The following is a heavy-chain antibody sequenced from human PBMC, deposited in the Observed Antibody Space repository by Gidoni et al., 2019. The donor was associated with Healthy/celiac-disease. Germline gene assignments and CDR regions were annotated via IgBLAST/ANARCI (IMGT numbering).Heavy chain of an antibody. J-gene: IGHJ4*02. V-gene: IGHV4-4*02. D-gene: IGHD3-10*01. CDR3: ARTMVRGVFDY. Sequence: QVQLQESGPGLVTPSGTLSLTCAVSGGSISSSNWCSWVRQPPGKGLEWSGEIYHRGSTNYNPSLKSRVKIAVDKSKNQFSLKLSSVTAADTAVYYCARTMVRGVFDYWGQGTQVTVSS. CDR1: GGSISSSNW. CDR2: IYHRGST.